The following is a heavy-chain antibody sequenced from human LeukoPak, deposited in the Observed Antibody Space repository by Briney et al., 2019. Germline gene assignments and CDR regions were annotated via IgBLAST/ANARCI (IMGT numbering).Heavy chain of an antibody. V-gene: IGHV4-30-2*01. CDR1: GGSISSGGYS. CDR3: ARYSSSSNFDY. J-gene: IGHJ4*02. D-gene: IGHD6-6*01. Sequence: SETLSLTCAVSGGSISSGGYSWSWIRQPQGKGLEWIGYIYHSGSTYYNPSLKSRVTISVDRSKNQFSLKLSSVTAADTAVYYCARYSSSSNFDYWGQGTLVTVSS. CDR2: IYHSGST.